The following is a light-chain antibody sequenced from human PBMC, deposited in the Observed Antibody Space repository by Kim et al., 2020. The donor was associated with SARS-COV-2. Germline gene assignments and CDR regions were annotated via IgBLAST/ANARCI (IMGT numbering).Light chain of an antibody. CDR3: QAFVSSTGSV. J-gene: IGLJ1*01. CDR2: QDS. CDR1: ELGDKS. Sequence: YPGQTASITCSGDELGDKSAGWNQQTPGQSPVLVIYQDSKRPSGIRERFSGANSGNTATLTIRGTQAMDEADYYCQAFVSSTGSVFRTGTKLTIL. V-gene: IGLV3-1*01.